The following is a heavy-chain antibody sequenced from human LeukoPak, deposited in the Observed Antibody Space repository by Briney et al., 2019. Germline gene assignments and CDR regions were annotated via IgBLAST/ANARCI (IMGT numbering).Heavy chain of an antibody. Sequence: ASVKVSCKTSGYTFTTYAISWVRQAPGQGLEWMGGIIPIFGTANYAQKFQGRVTITADESTSTAYMELSSLRSEDTAVYYCARDAPVGFDYWGQGTLVTVSS. J-gene: IGHJ4*02. V-gene: IGHV1-69*13. CDR3: ARDAPVGFDY. CDR2: IIPIFGTA. D-gene: IGHD4-23*01. CDR1: GYTFTTYA.